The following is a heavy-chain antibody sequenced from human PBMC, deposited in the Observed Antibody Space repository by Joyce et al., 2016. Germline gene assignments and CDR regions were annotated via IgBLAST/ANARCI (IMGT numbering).Heavy chain of an antibody. CDR2: IIPVVGTT. V-gene: IGHV1-69*12. CDR3: ATVKGDCNTLSCPMDV. J-gene: IGHJ6*02. Sequence: QVQLVQSGAEVKKPGSSVKVSCTAPGGSFRSSAFNWVRQAPGQGLEWMGGIIPVVGTTNDAQKLQGRVTITADESTGTAHMEMRSLRSDDTAVFYCATVKGDCNTLSCPMDVWGQGTTVIVSS. D-gene: IGHD2/OR15-2a*01. CDR1: GGSFRSSA.